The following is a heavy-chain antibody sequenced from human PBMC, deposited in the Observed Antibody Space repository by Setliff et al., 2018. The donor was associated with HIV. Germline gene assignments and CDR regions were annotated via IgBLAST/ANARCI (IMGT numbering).Heavy chain of an antibody. CDR2: IYTSGST. CDR3: ARGAELLWFGELHNIPYFDY. CDR1: GGSISSGSYF. J-gene: IGHJ4*02. V-gene: IGHV4-61*02. Sequence: SETLSLTCTVSGGSISSGSYFWTWIRQPAGKGLAWSGRIYTSGSTNYNPSLKSRVTISVDTSKNQFSLKLSSVTAADTAVDYCARGAELLWFGELHNIPYFDYWGQGTLVTGSS. D-gene: IGHD3-10*01.